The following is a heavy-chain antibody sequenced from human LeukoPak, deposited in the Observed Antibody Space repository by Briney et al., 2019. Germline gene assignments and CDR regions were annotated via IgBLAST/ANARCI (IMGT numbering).Heavy chain of an antibody. CDR2: IKEEGRTT. CDR1: GFSFRSFW. Sequence: QPGGSLRLSCAASGFSFRSFWMSWVRQAPGKGLEWVADIKEEGRTTYYVDSVKGRFTISRDNAKNTLYLQMNSLRSDDTAVYYCARVTGYYYESSGYYHHAFDIWGQGTMVTVPS. V-gene: IGHV3-7*05. D-gene: IGHD3-22*01. CDR3: ARVTGYYYESSGYYHHAFDI. J-gene: IGHJ3*02.